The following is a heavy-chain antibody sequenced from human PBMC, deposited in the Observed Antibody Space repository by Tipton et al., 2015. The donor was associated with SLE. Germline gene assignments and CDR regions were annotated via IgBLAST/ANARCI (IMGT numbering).Heavy chain of an antibody. CDR3: ARENWSFSHLDV. V-gene: IGHV4-4*08. Sequence: TLSLTCTVSGGSINNDYWSWIRQPPGKGLEWLGYVYTSGDTKYNPSLKSRVTISVDTSKNQFSLKLTSVTAADTAVYYCARENWSFSHLDVWGKGTTATVSS. CDR2: VYTSGDT. D-gene: IGHD1-1*01. CDR1: GGSINNDY. J-gene: IGHJ6*04.